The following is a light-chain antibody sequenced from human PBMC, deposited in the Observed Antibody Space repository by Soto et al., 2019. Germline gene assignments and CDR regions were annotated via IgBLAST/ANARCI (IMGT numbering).Light chain of an antibody. V-gene: IGKV1-5*03. Sequence: DITMSQSPSIVSASVGDRVTIPCRASQSISSWLAWYQQKPGKAPNLLIHKASHLESGVPSRFSGSGSGTEFTLTISSLQPGDFATYYCQHYNTYPWTFGQGTKVDVK. J-gene: IGKJ1*01. CDR3: QHYNTYPWT. CDR1: QSISSW. CDR2: KAS.